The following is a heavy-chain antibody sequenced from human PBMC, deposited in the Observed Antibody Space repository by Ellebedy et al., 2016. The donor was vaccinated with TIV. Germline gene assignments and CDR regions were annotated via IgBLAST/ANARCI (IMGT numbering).Heavy chain of an antibody. J-gene: IGHJ4*02. D-gene: IGHD6-19*01. Sequence: ASVKVSXXASGYTFTGYYMHWVRQAPGQGLEWMGWINPNSGGTNYAQKFQGRVTMTRDTSISTAYMELSRLRSDDTAVYYCARLPGRIAVAGKSPLAPIDYWGQGTLVTVSS. V-gene: IGHV1-2*02. CDR2: INPNSGGT. CDR1: GYTFTGYY. CDR3: ARLPGRIAVAGKSPLAPIDY.